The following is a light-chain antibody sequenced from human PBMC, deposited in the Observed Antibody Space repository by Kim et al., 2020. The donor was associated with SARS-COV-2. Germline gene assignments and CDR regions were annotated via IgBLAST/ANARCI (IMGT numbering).Light chain of an antibody. V-gene: IGLV3-1*01. J-gene: IGLJ1*01. CDR1: KFADKY. CDR3: QAWDSSTHNYV. Sequence: PEQTTSTSGSGYKFADKYISWDQQRPGQSPVVVIYKDKQRPSGIPERFSGSNSGNTATLTISGTQAMDEADYYCQAWDSSTHNYVFGAGTKVTVL. CDR2: KDK.